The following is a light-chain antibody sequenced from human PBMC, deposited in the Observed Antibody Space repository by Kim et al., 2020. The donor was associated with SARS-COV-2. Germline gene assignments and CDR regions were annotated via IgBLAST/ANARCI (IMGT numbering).Light chain of an antibody. CDR3: SSYTSSITWV. CDR1: SSDVGGYNY. J-gene: IGLJ3*02. CDR2: DVS. Sequence: QSALTQPASVSGSPGQSITISCTGTSSDVGGYNYVSWYQQRPGKAPKLIIYDVSQRPSGVSWRFSGSKSGNTASLTISGLQAEDESDYYCSSYTSSITWVFGGGTQLTVL. V-gene: IGLV2-14*01.